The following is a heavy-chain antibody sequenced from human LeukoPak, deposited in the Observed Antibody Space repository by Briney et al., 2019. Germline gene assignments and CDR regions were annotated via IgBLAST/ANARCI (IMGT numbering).Heavy chain of an antibody. D-gene: IGHD2-2*01. CDR1: GGSFSGYY. J-gene: IGHJ4*02. CDR2: INHSGRT. Sequence: PSETLSLTCAVYGGSFSGYYWSWIRQPPGNGLEWIGEINHSGRTNYNPSLKSRVTISVDTSKNQFSLKLSSVTAADTAVYYCARSFRAMLNYWGQGTLVTVSS. V-gene: IGHV4-34*01. CDR3: ARSFRAMLNY.